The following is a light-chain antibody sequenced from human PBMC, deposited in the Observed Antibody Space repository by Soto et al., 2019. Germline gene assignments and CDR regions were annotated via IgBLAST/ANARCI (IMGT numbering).Light chain of an antibody. CDR1: QSVSSN. Sequence: EIEMTQSPSTLSVFAGEKATLSCRASQSVSSNLAWDQQKPGQAPRLLIYGASTMATGIPARFSGSGSGTEFTLTISSLQPEDLAAYYCQQYNNWPPVTFGQGTKVDI. V-gene: IGKV3-15*01. J-gene: IGKJ1*01. CDR2: GAS. CDR3: QQYNNWPPVT.